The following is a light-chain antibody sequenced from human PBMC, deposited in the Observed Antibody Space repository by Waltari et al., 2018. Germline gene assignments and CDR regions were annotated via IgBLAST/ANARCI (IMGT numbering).Light chain of an antibody. CDR2: DTS. CDR3: QQRRTWPLT. CDR1: QSVNWY. Sequence: EIVLTQSPATLSLSPGERATLSCRASQSVNWYLAWYQQRPGQAPRLLIFDTSNRATGIPARFSGSGSETDFTLTISSLEPDDSAVYYCQQRRTWPLTFGGGTKVEIK. J-gene: IGKJ4*01. V-gene: IGKV3-11*01.